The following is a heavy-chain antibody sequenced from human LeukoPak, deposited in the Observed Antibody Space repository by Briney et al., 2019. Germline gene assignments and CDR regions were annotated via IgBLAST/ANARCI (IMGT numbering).Heavy chain of an antibody. CDR2: IKLDGSEK. Sequence: GGSLRLSCAASGFTFSSYSMNWVRQAPGKGLEWVAHIKLDGSEKYYVDSVKGRFTISRDNAKNSLYLQMNSLRAEDTAVYYCARGAIPYSYYMDVWGKGTTVTISS. CDR1: GFTFSSYS. D-gene: IGHD1-26*01. V-gene: IGHV3-7*01. CDR3: ARGAIPYSYYMDV. J-gene: IGHJ6*03.